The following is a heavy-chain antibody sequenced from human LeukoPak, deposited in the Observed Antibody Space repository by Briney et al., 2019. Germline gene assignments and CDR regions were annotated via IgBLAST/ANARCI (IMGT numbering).Heavy chain of an antibody. J-gene: IGHJ4*02. D-gene: IGHD1-1*01. V-gene: IGHV4-38-2*02. Sequence: SETLSLTCTVSGYSISSGYYWGWIRQPPGKGLEWIGSIYHSGSTYYNPSLKSRVTISVDTSKNQFSLKLSSVTAADTAVYYCAREAPYKYYFDYWGQGTLVTVSS. CDR3: AREAPYKYYFDY. CDR1: GYSISSGYY. CDR2: IYHSGST.